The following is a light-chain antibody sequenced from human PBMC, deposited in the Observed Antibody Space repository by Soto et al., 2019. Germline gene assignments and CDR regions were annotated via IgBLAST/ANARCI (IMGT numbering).Light chain of an antibody. J-gene: IGKJ1*01. CDR2: GAF. Sequence: EIVMTQSPATLSVSPGERATLSCRASQSIGSNLAWYQQKPGQAPRLLIYGAFTRATGIPARFSGSGYGTEFTLTISSLQSEDVAVYYCQQSTNWPHTFGQGTKVEIK. CDR1: QSIGSN. CDR3: QQSTNWPHT. V-gene: IGKV3-15*01.